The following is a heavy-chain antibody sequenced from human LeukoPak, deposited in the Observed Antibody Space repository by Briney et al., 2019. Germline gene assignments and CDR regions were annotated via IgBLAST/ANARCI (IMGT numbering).Heavy chain of an antibody. D-gene: IGHD2-2*01. CDR3: AKAKEHLCLDH. J-gene: IGHJ4*02. CDR1: GFTFSSYA. Sequence: AGGSLRLSCAPSGFTFSSYAMSWVRQAPGKGLEWVSAISGGADSTYYADSVKGRFTISRDNSKNTLYLQMNSLRVEDTAIYYCAKAKEHLCLDHWGQGTLVTVSS. V-gene: IGHV3-23*01. CDR2: ISGGADST.